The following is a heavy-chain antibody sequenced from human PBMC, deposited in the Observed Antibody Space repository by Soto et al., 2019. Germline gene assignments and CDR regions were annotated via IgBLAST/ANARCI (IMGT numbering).Heavy chain of an antibody. Sequence: QVQLVESGGGVVQPGRSLRLSCAASGFTFSSYAMHWVRQAPGKGLEWVAVISYDGSNKYYADSVKGRFTISRDNSKNTLYLQMNSLRAEDTAVYYCARDTRSGSYRTHVLGPWGQGTMVTVSS. D-gene: IGHD3-10*01. J-gene: IGHJ5*02. V-gene: IGHV3-30-3*01. CDR1: GFTFSSYA. CDR3: ARDTRSGSYRTHVLGP. CDR2: ISYDGSNK.